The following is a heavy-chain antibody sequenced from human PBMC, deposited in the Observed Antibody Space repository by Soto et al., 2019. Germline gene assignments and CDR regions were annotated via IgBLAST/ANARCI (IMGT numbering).Heavy chain of an antibody. D-gene: IGHD4-17*01. J-gene: IGHJ4*02. Sequence: GGSLRLSCEASGFTFNTYSMHWVRQPPGKGLEWLAAIRYDGTQKYYADSVKGRFIISRDNSKKTLYLEMNSLRAEDTAVYYCARAGGTTVTGLWHFDSWGQGTLVTVSS. CDR3: ARAGGTTVTGLWHFDS. V-gene: IGHV3-33*01. CDR2: IRYDGTQK. CDR1: GFTFNTYS.